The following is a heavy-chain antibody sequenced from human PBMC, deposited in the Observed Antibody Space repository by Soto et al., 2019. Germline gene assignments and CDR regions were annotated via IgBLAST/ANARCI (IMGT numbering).Heavy chain of an antibody. V-gene: IGHV1-18*01. CDR1: GYNFTSYG. CDR2: ISPHNDRT. Sequence: QVQLVQSGADVKKPGASVKVSCKASGYNFTSYGISWVRQAPGQGLEWMGWISPHNDRTKYARRFQDRVIMTTETPTSTVYMELGSLRSHDTAVYYCARDLYYSSGRYFDHDAFDIWGQGTVVTVSS. D-gene: IGHD6-19*01. J-gene: IGHJ3*02. CDR3: ARDLYYSSGRYFDHDAFDI.